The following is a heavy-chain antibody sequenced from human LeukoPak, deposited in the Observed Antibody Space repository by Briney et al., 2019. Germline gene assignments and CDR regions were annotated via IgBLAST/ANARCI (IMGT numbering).Heavy chain of an antibody. CDR2: ISAYNGNT. D-gene: IGHD3-9*01. CDR3: ARGPGLRYFDWLLESDY. CDR1: GYTFTSYG. V-gene: IGHV1-18*01. Sequence: GASVEVSCKASGYTFTSYGISWVRQAPGQGLEWMGWISAYNGNTNYAQKLQGRVTMTRNTSISTAYMELSSLRSEDTAVYYCARGPGLRYFDWLLESDYWGQGTLVTVSS. J-gene: IGHJ4*02.